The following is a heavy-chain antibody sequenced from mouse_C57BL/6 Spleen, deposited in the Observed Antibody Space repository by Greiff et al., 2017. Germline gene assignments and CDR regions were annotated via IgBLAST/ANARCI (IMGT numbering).Heavy chain of an antibody. V-gene: IGHV1-54*01. CDR2: INPGSGGT. CDR1: GYAFTNYL. D-gene: IGHD2-5*01. CDR3: ARAYYSNYGFAY. Sequence: QVHVKQSGAELVRPGTSVKVSCKASGYAFTNYLIEWVKQRPGQGLEWIGVINPGSGGTNYNEKFKGKATLTADKSSSTAYMQLSSLTSEDSAVYFCARAYYSNYGFAYWGQGTLVTVS. J-gene: IGHJ3*01.